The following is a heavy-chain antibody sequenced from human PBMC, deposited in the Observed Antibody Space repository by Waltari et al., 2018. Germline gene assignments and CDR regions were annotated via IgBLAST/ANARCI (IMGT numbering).Heavy chain of an antibody. D-gene: IGHD3-10*01. V-gene: IGHV4-34*01. CDR3: VRVWSTSTWFGRLDRLDP. Sequence: QVQLQQWGAGLLKPSETLSLTCAVYGGSLTGYYWTWIRQPPGKGLEWIGEINHSGSTNEKSSLKSRVTISVDTSKSQFSLKLTSVTAADTAVYYCVRVWSTSTWFGRLDRLDPWGQGTLVTVHS. J-gene: IGHJ5*02. CDR2: INHSGST. CDR1: GGSLTGYY.